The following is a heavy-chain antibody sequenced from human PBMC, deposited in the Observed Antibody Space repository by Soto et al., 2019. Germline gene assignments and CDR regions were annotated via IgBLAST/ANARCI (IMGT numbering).Heavy chain of an antibody. CDR3: AKDARATYGMDV. Sequence: EVQLLESGGGLVQPGGSLSLSCAASGFTFSNYAMSWVRQAPGKGLEWVSTISGSGGSTYYADSVKGRFTISRDNSKNTLYLQMNSLRAEDTAVYYCAKDARATYGMDVWGQGTTVTVSS. CDR2: ISGSGGST. CDR1: GFTFSNYA. V-gene: IGHV3-23*01. J-gene: IGHJ6*02.